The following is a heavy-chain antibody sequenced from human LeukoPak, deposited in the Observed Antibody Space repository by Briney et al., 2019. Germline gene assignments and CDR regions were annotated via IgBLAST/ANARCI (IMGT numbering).Heavy chain of an antibody. CDR2: IYTSGST. Sequence: SETLSLTCTVSGGSISSYYWSWIRKPAGKGRGWIGRIYTSGSTNYNPSLKSRVTMSVDTSKNQFSLKLSSVTAADTAVYYCAREEYDSSGYYPYYFDYWGQGTLVTVSS. CDR3: AREEYDSSGYYPYYFDY. J-gene: IGHJ4*02. V-gene: IGHV4-4*07. CDR1: GGSISSYY. D-gene: IGHD3-22*01.